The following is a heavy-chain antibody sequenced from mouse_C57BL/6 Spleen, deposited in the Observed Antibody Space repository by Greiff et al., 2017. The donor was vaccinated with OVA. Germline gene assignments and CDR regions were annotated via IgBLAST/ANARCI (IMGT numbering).Heavy chain of an antibody. Sequence: QVQLQQSGPELVKPGASVKISCKASGYAFSSSWMNWVKQRPGKGLEWIGRLYPGDGDTNYNGKFKGKATLTADKSSSTAYMQLSSLTSEDSAVYFCATFTTVAYYAMDYWGQGTSVTVSS. V-gene: IGHV1-82*01. CDR3: ATFTTVAYYAMDY. CDR2: LYPGDGDT. D-gene: IGHD1-1*01. J-gene: IGHJ4*01. CDR1: GYAFSSSW.